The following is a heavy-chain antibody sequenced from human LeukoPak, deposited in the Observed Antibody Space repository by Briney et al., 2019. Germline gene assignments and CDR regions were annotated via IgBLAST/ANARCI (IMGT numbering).Heavy chain of an antibody. V-gene: IGHV1-8*01. CDR2: MNPNSGNT. CDR1: GYTFTSYD. CDR3: ARASIVGATWNY. J-gene: IGHJ4*02. D-gene: IGHD1-26*01. Sequence: ASVKVSCKASGYTFTSYDINWVRQATGQGLEWMGWMNPNSGNTGYAQKFQGRVTMTRNTSISTAYMELSRLRSDDTAVYYCARASIVGATWNYWGQGTLVTVSS.